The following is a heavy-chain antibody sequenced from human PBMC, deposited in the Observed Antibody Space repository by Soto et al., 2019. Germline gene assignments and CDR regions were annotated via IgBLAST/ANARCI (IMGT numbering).Heavy chain of an antibody. CDR2: INPNSGGT. V-gene: IGHV1-2*02. D-gene: IGHD3-9*01. Sequence: ASVKASCKASGYTFTGYYMHWVRQAPGQGLEWMGWINPNSGGTNYAQKFQGRGTMTRDTSISTAYMELSRLRSDDTAVYYCARSGFVSYDILTGYLGPSPYDAFDIWGQGTMVTVSS. CDR3: ARSGFVSYDILTGYLGPSPYDAFDI. CDR1: GYTFTGYY. J-gene: IGHJ3*02.